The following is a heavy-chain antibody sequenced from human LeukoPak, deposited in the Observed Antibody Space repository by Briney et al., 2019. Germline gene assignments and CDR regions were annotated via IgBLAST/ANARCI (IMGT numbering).Heavy chain of an antibody. V-gene: IGHV3-23*01. Sequence: GGSLRLSCAASGFTFSSYAMSWVRQAPGKGLEWVSAISGSGGSTYYADSVKGRFTISRDNSKNTLYLQMNSLRAEDTAVYYCAKSEGYSYGSGYAFDIWGQGTMVTVSS. CDR1: GFTFSSYA. CDR3: AKSEGYSYGSGYAFDI. CDR2: ISGSGGST. D-gene: IGHD5-18*01. J-gene: IGHJ3*02.